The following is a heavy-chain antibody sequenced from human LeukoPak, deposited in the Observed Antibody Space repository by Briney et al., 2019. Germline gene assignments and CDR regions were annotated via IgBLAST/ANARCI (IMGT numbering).Heavy chain of an antibody. V-gene: IGHV4-59*01. CDR3: ARLHYDSSGYYYFDY. J-gene: IGHJ4*02. CDR2: IYYSGST. Sequence: SETLSLTCTVSGGSISSDYWSWIRQPPGKGLEWIGYIYYSGSTNYNPSLKSRVAISVDTSKNPFSLKLSSVTAADTAVYYCARLHYDSSGYYYFDYWGQGTLVTVSS. D-gene: IGHD3-22*01. CDR1: GGSISSDY.